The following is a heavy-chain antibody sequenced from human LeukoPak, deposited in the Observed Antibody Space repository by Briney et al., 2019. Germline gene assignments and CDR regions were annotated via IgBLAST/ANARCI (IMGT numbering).Heavy chain of an antibody. V-gene: IGHV4-59*09. J-gene: IGHJ6*03. Sequence: GYIYYSGSTNYNPSLKSRVTISVDTSKNQFSLKLSSVTAADTAVYYCARGSGRDYYYYMDVWGKGTTVTVSS. CDR3: ARGSGRDYYYYMDV. D-gene: IGHD3-3*01. CDR2: IYYSGST.